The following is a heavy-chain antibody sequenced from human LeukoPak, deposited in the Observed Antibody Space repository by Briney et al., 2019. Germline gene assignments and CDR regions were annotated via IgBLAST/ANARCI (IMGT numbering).Heavy chain of an antibody. J-gene: IGHJ5*02. V-gene: IGHV4-38-2*02. CDR1: GYSISSGYY. Sequence: SETLSLTCTVSGYSISSGYYWGWIRQPPGKGLEWIGSIYYSGSTYYKPSLKSRVTISVDTSKNQSSLKLSSVTAADTAVYYCARDQTYYDFWSGYSRYNWFDPWGQGTLVTVSS. D-gene: IGHD3-3*01. CDR3: ARDQTYYDFWSGYSRYNWFDP. CDR2: IYYSGST.